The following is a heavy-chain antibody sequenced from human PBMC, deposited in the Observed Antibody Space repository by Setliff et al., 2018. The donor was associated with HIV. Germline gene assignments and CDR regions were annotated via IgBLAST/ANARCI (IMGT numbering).Heavy chain of an antibody. CDR2: INHSGST. CDR3: ARVDGYDFWSGYYTPHAFDI. Sequence: PSETLSLTCAVYGGSFSGYYWSWIRQPPGKGLEWIGEINHSGSTNYNPSLKSRVTIPVDTSKNQFSLKLSSVTAADTAVYYCARVDGYDFWSGYYTPHAFDIWGQGTMVTVSS. D-gene: IGHD3-3*01. V-gene: IGHV4-34*01. J-gene: IGHJ3*02. CDR1: GGSFSGYY.